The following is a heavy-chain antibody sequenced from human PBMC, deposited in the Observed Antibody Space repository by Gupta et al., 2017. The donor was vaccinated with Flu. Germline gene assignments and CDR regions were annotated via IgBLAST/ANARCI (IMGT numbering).Heavy chain of an antibody. Sequence: FSRYGMHWVRQAPGKGLEWVAVIWSNGNNKFYADSVKGRFDFSRDNSKNTMSLQMNSLRVEDTAVYYCVRERGPFDGFDIWGQGTMVTVSS. CDR2: IWSNGNNK. CDR1: FSRYG. V-gene: IGHV3-33*01. J-gene: IGHJ3*02. CDR3: VRERGPFDGFDI.